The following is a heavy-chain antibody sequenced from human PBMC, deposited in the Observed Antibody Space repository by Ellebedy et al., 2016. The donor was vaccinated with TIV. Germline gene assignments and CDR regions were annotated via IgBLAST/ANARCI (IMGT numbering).Heavy chain of an antibody. CDR3: ARGARFLEAT. V-gene: IGHV4-59*01. D-gene: IGHD3-3*01. J-gene: IGHJ5*02. Sequence: MPLETLSLTCTVSGGSISPFYWSWIRQSPGKGLEWIGNIYHSGSTSYNPSLKSRVTISVDTSKNQFSLKLTSVTAADTAVYYCARGARFLEATWGQGTLVTVSS. CDR2: IYHSGST. CDR1: GGSISPFY.